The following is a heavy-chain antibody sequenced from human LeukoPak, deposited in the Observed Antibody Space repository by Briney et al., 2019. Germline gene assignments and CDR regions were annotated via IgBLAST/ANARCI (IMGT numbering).Heavy chain of an antibody. V-gene: IGHV3-21*01. CDR2: ISSSSSYI. CDR3: AREIYGSGSYSPPNWFDP. J-gene: IGHJ5*02. Sequence: GGSLRLSCAASGFTFSSYEMHWVRQAPGKGLEWVSSISSSSSYIYYADSGKGRFTISRDNAKNSLYLQMNSLRAEDTAVYYCAREIYGSGSYSPPNWFDPWGQGTLVTVSS. CDR1: GFTFSSYE. D-gene: IGHD3-10*01.